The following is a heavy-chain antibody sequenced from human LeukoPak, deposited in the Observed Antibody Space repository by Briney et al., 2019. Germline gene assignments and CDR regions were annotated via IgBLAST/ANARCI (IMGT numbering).Heavy chain of an antibody. V-gene: IGHV1-18*01. J-gene: IGHJ4*02. Sequence: GDSVKVSCKGSGYTFNTYGITWVRQAPGQGFEWMGWINTDTLNARYEQKFQGRVTMTTDTSTSTAYMELRSLRSDDTAVYYCARGGSFHYDFWGQGTLVTVS. D-gene: IGHD1-26*01. CDR1: GYTFNTYG. CDR2: INTDTLNA. CDR3: ARGGSFHYDF.